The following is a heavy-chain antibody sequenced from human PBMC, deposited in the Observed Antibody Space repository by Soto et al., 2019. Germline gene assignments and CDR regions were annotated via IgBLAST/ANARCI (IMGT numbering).Heavy chain of an antibody. CDR3: ARGGIVAVPAALSSYDDYTNYRFDS. V-gene: IGHV1-69*01. J-gene: IGHJ4*02. Sequence: QVQLAQSGAEVRKPGSSVKVSCRASGGSFSDFAFSWVRQAPGQGLEWMGGIIPMFAATKYAQRFQDRDTLTADASTKTVYLALSSLTSDDSAVYYCARGGIVAVPAALSSYDDYTNYRFDSWGQGTLVSVSS. CDR1: GGSFSDFA. D-gene: IGHD2-15*01. CDR2: IIPMFAAT.